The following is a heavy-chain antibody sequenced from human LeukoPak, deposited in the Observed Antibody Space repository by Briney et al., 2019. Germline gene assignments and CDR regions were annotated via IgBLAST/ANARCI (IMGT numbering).Heavy chain of an antibody. CDR3: ARGPQGDYVWGSYLPTLFDY. D-gene: IGHD3-16*02. J-gene: IGHJ4*02. CDR2: MNPNSGNT. V-gene: IGHV1-8*01. CDR1: GYTFTSYD. Sequence: ASVKVSCKASGYTFTSYDINWVRQATGQGLEWMGWMNPNSGNTGYAQKFQGRVTMTRNTSISTAYMELSSLRSEDTAVHYCARGPQGDYVWGSYLPTLFDYWGQGTLVTVSS.